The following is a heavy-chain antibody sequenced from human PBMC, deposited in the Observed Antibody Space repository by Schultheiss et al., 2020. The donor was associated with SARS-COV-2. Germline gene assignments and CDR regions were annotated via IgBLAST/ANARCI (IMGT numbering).Heavy chain of an antibody. D-gene: IGHD6-19*01. CDR2: ISSSGGST. CDR1: GFTFSSYG. Sequence: GGSLRLSCAASGFTFSSYGMHWVRQAPGKGLEWVSSISSSGGSTYYADPVKGRFTISRDNSKNTLYLQMNSLRAEDTAVYYCAREVIAVAAGWFDPWGQGTLVTVSS. J-gene: IGHJ5*02. V-gene: IGHV3-NL1*01. CDR3: AREVIAVAAGWFDP.